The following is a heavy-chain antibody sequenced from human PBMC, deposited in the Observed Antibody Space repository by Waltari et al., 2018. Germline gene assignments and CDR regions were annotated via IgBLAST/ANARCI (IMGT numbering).Heavy chain of an antibody. J-gene: IGHJ5*02. Sequence: QVQLQESGPGLGKPSETLSLPCPVSGGSISSSYWSWIRQPPGKGLEWIGYLYYSGSTNYNPSLKSRVTISVDTSKNQFSLKLNSVTAADTAVYYCARGGYSGYDGWFDPWGQGTLVTVSS. D-gene: IGHD5-12*01. CDR2: LYYSGST. CDR3: ARGGYSGYDGWFDP. CDR1: GGSISSSY. V-gene: IGHV4-59*01.